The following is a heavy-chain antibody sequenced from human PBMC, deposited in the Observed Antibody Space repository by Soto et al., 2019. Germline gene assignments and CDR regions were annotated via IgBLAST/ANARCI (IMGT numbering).Heavy chain of an antibody. CDR1: GGSISSGDYY. CDR3: ARGSYYYDSSGYYHY. V-gene: IGHV4-30-4*01. CDR2: IYYSGST. J-gene: IGHJ4*02. Sequence: QVQLQESGPGLVKPSQTLSLTCTISGGSISSGDYYWSWIRQPPGKGLEWLGYIYYSGSTYYNPSLKSRVTTSVDTSKNQFSRKLSSVTAADTAVYYCARGSYYYDSSGYYHYWGRGTLVTVSS. D-gene: IGHD3-22*01.